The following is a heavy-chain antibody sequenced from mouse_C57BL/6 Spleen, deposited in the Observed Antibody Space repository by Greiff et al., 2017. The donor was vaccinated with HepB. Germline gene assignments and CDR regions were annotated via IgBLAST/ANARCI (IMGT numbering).Heavy chain of an antibody. D-gene: IGHD1-1*01. J-gene: IGHJ1*03. Sequence: QVQLQQPGAELVRPGSSVKLSCKASGYTFTSYWMHWVKQRPIQGLEWIGNIDPSDSETHYNQKFKDKATLTADKSSSTAYMQLSSLTSEDSAVYYCARGFATIPYWYFDVWGTGTTVTVSS. CDR1: GYTFTSYW. CDR2: IDPSDSET. V-gene: IGHV1-52*01. CDR3: ARGFATIPYWYFDV.